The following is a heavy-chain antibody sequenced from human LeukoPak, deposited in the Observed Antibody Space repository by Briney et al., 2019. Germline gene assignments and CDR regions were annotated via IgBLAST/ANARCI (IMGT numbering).Heavy chain of an antibody. CDR3: ARDRAMVRGAFDY. Sequence: PGGSLRLSCAASGFTFSSYWMHWVRQAPGKGLVWVTRINRDGSSTSYADSVKGRFTISRDNDKNTLYLQMSSLRAEDTAVYYCARDRAMVRGAFDYWGQGTLVTVSS. V-gene: IGHV3-74*01. CDR1: GFTFSSYW. CDR2: INRDGSST. J-gene: IGHJ4*02. D-gene: IGHD3-10*01.